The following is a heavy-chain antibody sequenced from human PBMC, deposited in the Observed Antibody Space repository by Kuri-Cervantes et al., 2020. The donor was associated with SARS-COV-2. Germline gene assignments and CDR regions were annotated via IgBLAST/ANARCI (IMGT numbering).Heavy chain of an antibody. V-gene: IGHV3-33*01. J-gene: IGHJ6*02. Sequence: GEFLKISCAASGFTFSSYGMHWVRQAPGKGLEWVAVIWYDGSNKYYADSVKGRFTISRDNSKNTLYLQMNSLRAEDTAVYYCAREPVVAVAATYYYYGMDVWGQGTTVTVSS. CDR2: IWYDGSNK. D-gene: IGHD2-15*01. CDR1: GFTFSSYG. CDR3: AREPVVAVAATYYYYGMDV.